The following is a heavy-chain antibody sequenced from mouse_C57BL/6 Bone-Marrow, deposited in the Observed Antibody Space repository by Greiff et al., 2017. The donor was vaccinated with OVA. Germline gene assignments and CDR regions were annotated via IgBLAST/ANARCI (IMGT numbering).Heavy chain of an antibody. CDR3: ARFYYGSSYWYFDV. CDR2: IHPNSGST. V-gene: IGHV1-64*01. CDR1: GYTFTSYW. D-gene: IGHD1-1*01. Sequence: QVQLQQPGAELVKPGASVKLSCKASGYTFTSYWMHWVKQRPGQGLEWIGMIHPNSGSTNYNEKFKSKATLTVDKSSSTAYMQLSSLTSEDSAFYYCARFYYGSSYWYFDVWGTGTTVTVSS. J-gene: IGHJ1*03.